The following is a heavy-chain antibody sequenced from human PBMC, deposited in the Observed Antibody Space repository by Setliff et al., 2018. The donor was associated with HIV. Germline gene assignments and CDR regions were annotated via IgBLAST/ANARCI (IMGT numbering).Heavy chain of an antibody. CDR1: GASISSGAYY. J-gene: IGHJ6*04. CDR2: TYYSGST. Sequence: SETLSLTCTVSGASISSGAYYWTWIRQHPVKGLEWIGRTYYSGSTYYNPSLSDRLTISVDTSKNQFSLKLSSVTAADTAIYYCARVGANQSNLFGEYNFWSGRYYYYMDVWGKGTTVTVSS. CDR3: ARVGANQSNLFGEYNFWSGRYYYYMDV. V-gene: IGHV4-31*03. D-gene: IGHD3-10*02.